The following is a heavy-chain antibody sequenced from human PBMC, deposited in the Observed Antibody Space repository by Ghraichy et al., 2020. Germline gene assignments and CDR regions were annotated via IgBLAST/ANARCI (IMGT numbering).Heavy chain of an antibody. CDR2: IYYSGST. J-gene: IGHJ5*02. CDR3: ASIAAAGTFWFDP. Sequence: SETLSLTCTVSGGSISSSSYYWGWIRQPPGKGLEWIGSIYYSGSTYYNPSLKSRVTISVDTSKNQFSLKLSSVTAADTAVYYCASIAAAGTFWFDPWGQGTLVTVSS. V-gene: IGHV4-39*07. CDR1: GGSISSSSYY. D-gene: IGHD6-13*01.